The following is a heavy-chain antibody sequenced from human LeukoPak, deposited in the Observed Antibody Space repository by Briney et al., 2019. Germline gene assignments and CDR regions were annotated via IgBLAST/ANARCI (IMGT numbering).Heavy chain of an antibody. CDR3: TRVRRGIRGVPWESSY. Sequence: PGGSLRLSCTASGFTFGDYAMSWVRQAPGKGLEWVGFIRSKAYGGTTEYAASVKGRFTISRDDSKSIAYLQMNSLKTEDTAVYYCTRVRRGIRGVPWESSYWGQGTLVTVSS. V-gene: IGHV3-49*04. D-gene: IGHD3-10*01. CDR2: IRSKAYGGTT. J-gene: IGHJ4*02. CDR1: GFTFGDYA.